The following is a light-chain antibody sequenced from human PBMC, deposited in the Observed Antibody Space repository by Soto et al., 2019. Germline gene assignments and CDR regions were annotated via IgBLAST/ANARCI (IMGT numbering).Light chain of an antibody. J-gene: IGLJ1*01. CDR3: GTWDKNLSAGV. V-gene: IGLV1-51*01. CDR2: DND. Sequence: QSVLTQPPSVSAAPGQKVTISCSGSASNIGSNSLSWYRQFPGSSPMLVIYDNDKRPSGISARFSASKSDTSATLGITGLQTGDEADYYCGTWDKNLSAGVFGSGTKVTVL. CDR1: ASNIGSNS.